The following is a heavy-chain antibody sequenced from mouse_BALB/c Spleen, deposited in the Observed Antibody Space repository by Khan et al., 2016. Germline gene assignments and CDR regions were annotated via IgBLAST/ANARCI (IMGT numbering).Heavy chain of an antibody. J-gene: IGHJ2*01. V-gene: IGHV14-3*02. CDR2: IDTPNDNT. CDR1: GFSIQDTY. CDR3: ARMYYGDD. D-gene: IGHD1-1*01. Sequence: VQLQPSGAVLVKPGASVKLSCTASGFSIQDTYIHWVRQRPEQGLDWIGRIDTPNDNTKYDPKFQGKATITADTSSNTAYLQLSSLTYEDTAVYYCARMYYGDDWGQGTTLTVSS.